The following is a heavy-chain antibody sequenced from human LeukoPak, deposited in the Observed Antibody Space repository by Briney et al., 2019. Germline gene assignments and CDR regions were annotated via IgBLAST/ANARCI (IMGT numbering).Heavy chain of an antibody. CDR1: AFTFSRYG. CDR3: ARDPYSGNYGNYYYYYMDV. J-gene: IGHJ6*03. CDR2: IRYDGSNK. V-gene: IGHV3-30*02. Sequence: PGGSLRLSCAASAFTFSRYGMHWVRQAPGKGLEWVAFIRYDGSNKYYADSVKGRFTISRDNAKNSLYLQMNSLGPEDTAVYYCARDPYSGNYGNYYYYYMDVWGKGTTVTISS. D-gene: IGHD1-26*01.